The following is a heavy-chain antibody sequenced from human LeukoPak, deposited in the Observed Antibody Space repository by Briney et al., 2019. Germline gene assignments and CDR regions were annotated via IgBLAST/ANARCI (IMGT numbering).Heavy chain of an antibody. CDR3: ARDSRVTNGDY. J-gene: IGHJ4*02. CDR2: INPNSGGT. D-gene: IGHD3-10*01. V-gene: IGHV1-2*02. Sequence: ASVKVSCKASGYTFTGYYMHWVRQAPGQGLEWMGWINPNSGGTNYAQKFQGRVTMTRDASVSTVYMELSRLRSDDTAVYYCARDSRVTNGDYWGQGTLVTVSS. CDR1: GYTFTGYY.